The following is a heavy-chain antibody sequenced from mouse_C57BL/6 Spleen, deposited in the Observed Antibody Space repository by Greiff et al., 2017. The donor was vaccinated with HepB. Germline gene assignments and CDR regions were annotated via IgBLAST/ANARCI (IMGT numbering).Heavy chain of an antibody. J-gene: IGHJ3*01. CDR3: AHNGYYSFAY. Sequence: QVQLQQSGAGLVRPGTSLKLSCKASGYTFTSYWMHWVQQRPGQGLEWIGVIDPSDSYTNNKQKFKGKATLTVDTSSSTAYMQLSSLTSEDSAVYYYAHNGYYSFAYWGQGTLVTVSA. CDR2: IDPSDSYT. CDR1: GYTFTSYW. D-gene: IGHD2-3*01. V-gene: IGHV1-59*01.